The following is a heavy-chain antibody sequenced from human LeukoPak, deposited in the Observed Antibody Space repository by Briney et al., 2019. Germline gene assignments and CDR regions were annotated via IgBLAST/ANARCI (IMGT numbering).Heavy chain of an antibody. V-gene: IGHV1-46*01. J-gene: IGHJ4*02. CDR1: GYTFTSYY. D-gene: IGHD3-22*01. Sequence: ASVKVSCKASGYTFTSYYMHWVRQAPGQGLEWMGIINPSGGSTSYAQKFQGRVTMTRDTSTSTVYMELSSLRSEDTAVYYCAREDSAISHYDSSGYSPPIDYWGQGTLVTVSS. CDR2: INPSGGST. CDR3: AREDSAISHYDSSGYSPPIDY.